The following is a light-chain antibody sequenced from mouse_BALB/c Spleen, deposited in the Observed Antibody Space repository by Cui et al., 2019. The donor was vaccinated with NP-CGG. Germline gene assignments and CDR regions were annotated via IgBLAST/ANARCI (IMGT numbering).Light chain of an antibody. CDR1: TGAVTTSNY. Sequence: QSFLTHESALTTSPGETVTLTCRSSTGAVTTSNYANWVQEKPDHLFTGLIGGTNNRIPGVPARFSGSLIGDKAALTITGAQTEDEATYFCALWYSNHWVFGGGTKLTVL. CDR3: ALWYSNHWV. CDR2: GTN. V-gene: IGLV1*01. J-gene: IGLJ1*01.